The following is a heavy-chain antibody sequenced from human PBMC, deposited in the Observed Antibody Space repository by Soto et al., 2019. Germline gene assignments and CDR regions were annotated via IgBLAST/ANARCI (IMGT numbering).Heavy chain of an antibody. D-gene: IGHD3-3*01. CDR1: GGSFSGYY. CDR3: ARGSWSGYYFRYSYMDV. J-gene: IGHJ6*03. V-gene: IGHV4-34*01. Sequence: SETLSLTCAVYGGSFSGYYWSWIRQPPGKGLEWIGEINHSGSTNYNPSLKSQVTISVDTSKNQFSLKLSSVTAADTAVYYCARGSWSGYYFRYSYMDVWGKGSTVTVSS. CDR2: INHSGST.